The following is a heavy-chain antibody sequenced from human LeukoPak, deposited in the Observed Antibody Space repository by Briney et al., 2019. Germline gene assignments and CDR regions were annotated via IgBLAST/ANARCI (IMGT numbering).Heavy chain of an antibody. CDR3: ARGSYVVVTAHTFDY. Sequence: ASVKVSCKASGYTFTSYYMHWVRQAPGQGLEWMGIINPSGGSTSYAQKFQGRVTMTRDTSTSTVYMELGSLRSEDTAVYYCARGSYVVVTAHTFDYWGQGTLVTVSS. D-gene: IGHD2-21*02. J-gene: IGHJ4*02. V-gene: IGHV1-46*01. CDR1: GYTFTSYY. CDR2: INPSGGST.